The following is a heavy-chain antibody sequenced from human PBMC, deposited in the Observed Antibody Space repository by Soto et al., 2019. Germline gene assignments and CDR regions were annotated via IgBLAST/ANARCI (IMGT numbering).Heavy chain of an antibody. Sequence: QITLTESGPTLVKPTQTLTLTCTFSGISLTNSGVGVSWIRQPPGKALEWLAVIYWDDAKHFSPSQKSRLTITKGTPKNQGVLTMTNMDSGDTATFFCAPKDFEPYGMGGRGQGTTVIVSS. CDR2: IYWDDAK. J-gene: IGHJ6*01. V-gene: IGHV2-5*02. CDR1: GISLTNSGVG. D-gene: IGHD3-9*01. CDR3: APKDFEPYGMGG.